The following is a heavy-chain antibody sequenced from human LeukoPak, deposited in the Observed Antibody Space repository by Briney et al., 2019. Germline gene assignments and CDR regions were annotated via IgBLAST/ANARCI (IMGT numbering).Heavy chain of an antibody. Sequence: SETLSLTCTVSGGSISTSSYCWGWIRQPPGKGLEWIGSISYSGTTYYNPSLKSRVTISVDTSNNQFSLRLTSVTAADTAVYFCARHTSSAWHADYWGHGTLVTVSS. CDR3: ARHTSSAWHADY. J-gene: IGHJ4*01. CDR2: ISYSGTT. D-gene: IGHD6-25*01. CDR1: GGSISTSSYC. V-gene: IGHV4-39*01.